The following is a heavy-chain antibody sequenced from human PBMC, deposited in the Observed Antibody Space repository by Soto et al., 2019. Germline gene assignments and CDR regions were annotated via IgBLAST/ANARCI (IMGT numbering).Heavy chain of an antibody. V-gene: IGHV4-39*01. Sequence: SETLSLTCTVSGGSISSSSYYWGWIRQPPGKGLEWIGSIYYSGSTYYNPSLKSRVTISVDTSKNQFSLKLSSVTAADTAVYYCATPDPRIAVAGPGGVYFDYWGQGTLVTVSS. CDR1: GGSISSSSYY. D-gene: IGHD6-19*01. CDR2: IYYSGST. CDR3: ATPDPRIAVAGPGGVYFDY. J-gene: IGHJ4*02.